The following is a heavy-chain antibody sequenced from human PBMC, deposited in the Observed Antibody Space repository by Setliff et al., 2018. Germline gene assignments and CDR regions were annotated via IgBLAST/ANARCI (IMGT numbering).Heavy chain of an antibody. CDR1: GYSFTSYG. V-gene: IGHV1-18*01. Sequence: ASVKVSCKTSGYSFTSYGISWVRQAPGQALEWMGWISADNGHTKNVKKFQGRVTMTTGTATSTAYMELRSLRSDDTAVYYCARERAYDGLNYYGMDVWGQGTTVTVSS. CDR2: ISADNGHT. J-gene: IGHJ6*01. D-gene: IGHD3-22*01. CDR3: ARERAYDGLNYYGMDV.